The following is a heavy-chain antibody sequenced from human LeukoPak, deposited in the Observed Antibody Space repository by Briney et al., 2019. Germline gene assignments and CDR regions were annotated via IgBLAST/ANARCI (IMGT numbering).Heavy chain of an antibody. D-gene: IGHD3-10*01. CDR3: ARAGFGIDY. CDR1: GGSISSGDYS. J-gene: IGHJ4*02. V-gene: IGHV4-30-4*08. Sequence: SETLSLTCIVSGGSISSGDYSWTWIRQPPGKGLEWIGYIYYSGSTYYNPSLKSRVSISVDTSKSQLSLKLSSVTAADTAVYYCARAGFGIDYWGQGTLVTVPS. CDR2: IYYSGST.